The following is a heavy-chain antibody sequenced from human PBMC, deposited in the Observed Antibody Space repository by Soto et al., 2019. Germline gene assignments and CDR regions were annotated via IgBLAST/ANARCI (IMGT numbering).Heavy chain of an antibody. CDR3: ARDRVEMATIGTPPGH. Sequence: GGSLRLSCTASGFTFGDYAMSWVRQAPGKGLEWVGFIRSKAYGGTTEYAASVKGRFTISRDDSKSIAYLQMNSLRPEDTAVYYCARDRVEMATIGTPPGHWGQGTPVTVSS. CDR2: IRSKAYGGTT. V-gene: IGHV3-49*04. J-gene: IGHJ4*02. CDR1: GFTFGDYA. D-gene: IGHD5-12*01.